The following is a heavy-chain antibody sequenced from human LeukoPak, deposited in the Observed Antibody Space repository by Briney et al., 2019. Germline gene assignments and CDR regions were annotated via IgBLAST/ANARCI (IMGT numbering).Heavy chain of an antibody. CDR2: NNPSGGST. J-gene: IGHJ4*02. D-gene: IGHD4-23*01. CDR1: GYTFTSYD. V-gene: IGHV1-46*01. CDR3: ARGGDYGGNIIQGYY. Sequence: GASVKVSCKASGYTFTSYDINWVRQATGQGLEWMGINNPSGGSTSYAQKFQGRVTMTRDTSTSTVYMELSSLRSEDTAVYYCARGGDYGGNIIQGYYWGQGTLVTVSS.